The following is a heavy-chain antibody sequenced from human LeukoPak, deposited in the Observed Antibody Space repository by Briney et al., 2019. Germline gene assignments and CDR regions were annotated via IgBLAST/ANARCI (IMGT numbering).Heavy chain of an antibody. CDR2: VYYTGST. V-gene: IGHV4-39*01. J-gene: IGHJ5*02. CDR1: GGSISSSGYY. D-gene: IGHD3-22*01. CDR3: ARGSGTYYYDSGGYLNWFDP. Sequence: SETLSLTCTVSGGSISSSGYYWGWIRQPAGKGLEWIGTVYYTGSTYYNPSLKSRVTISEDTSRNQFSLKLNSVTAADTAVYYCARGSGTYYYDSGGYLNWFDPWGQGILVTVSS.